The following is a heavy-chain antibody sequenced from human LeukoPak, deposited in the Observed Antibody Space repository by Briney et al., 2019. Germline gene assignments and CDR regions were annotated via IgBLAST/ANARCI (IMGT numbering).Heavy chain of an antibody. CDR1: GFTFSSYA. CDR2: ISYDGSNN. J-gene: IGHJ6*02. D-gene: IGHD3-9*01. V-gene: IGHV3-30*04. Sequence: GGSLRLSCAASGFTFSSYAMHWVRQAPGKGLEWVAVISYDGSNNYYADSVKGRFTISRDNSKNTLYLQMNSLRAEYTAVYYSARAQYFDWLNYYYGMDVWGQGTTVTVSS. CDR3: ARAQYFDWLNYYYGMDV.